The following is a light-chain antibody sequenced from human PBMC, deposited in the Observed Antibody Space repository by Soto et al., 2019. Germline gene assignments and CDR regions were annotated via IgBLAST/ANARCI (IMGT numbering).Light chain of an antibody. CDR1: SSDVGGYKS. CDR3: SSYAGSGNWV. V-gene: IGLV2-8*01. Sequence: QSALTQPPSASGSPGQSVTISCTGASSDVGGYKSVSWYQQHPGKAPKLILSEVNSGVPVRFSGSKSGNTAPLTVSGLQAEDEADYYCSSYAGSGNWVFGGGTKLTVL. CDR2: EV. J-gene: IGLJ3*02.